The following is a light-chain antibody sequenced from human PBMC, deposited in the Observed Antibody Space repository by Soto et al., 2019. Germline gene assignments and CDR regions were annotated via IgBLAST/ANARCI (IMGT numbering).Light chain of an antibody. CDR3: QQYGSSGT. V-gene: IGKV3-20*01. J-gene: IGKJ1*01. Sequence: EIVRTQSPATMSLFPGEGATLSCRASQNIGSNLAWYQQKPGQAPRLLIYGASNRATGIPDRFSGSGSGTDFTLTISRMEPEDFAVYYCQQYGSSGTFGQGTKVDIK. CDR2: GAS. CDR1: QNIGSN.